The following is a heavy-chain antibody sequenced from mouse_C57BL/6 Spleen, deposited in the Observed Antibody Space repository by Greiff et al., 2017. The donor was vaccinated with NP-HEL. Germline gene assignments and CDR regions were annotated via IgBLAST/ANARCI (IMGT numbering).Heavy chain of an antibody. D-gene: IGHD1-1*01. CDR1: GYTFTEYT. J-gene: IGHJ4*01. Sequence: QVQLKESGAELVKPGASVKLSCKASGYTFTEYTIHWVKQRSGQGLEWIGWFYPGSGSIKYNEKFKDKATLTADKSSSTVYMELSRLTSEDSAVYFCARHEGYYGRADYAMDYWGQGTSVTVSS. V-gene: IGHV1-62-2*01. CDR2: FYPGSGSI. CDR3: ARHEGYYGRADYAMDY.